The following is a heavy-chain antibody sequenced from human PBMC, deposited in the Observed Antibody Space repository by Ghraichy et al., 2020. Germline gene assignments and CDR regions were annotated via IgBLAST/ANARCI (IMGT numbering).Heavy chain of an antibody. D-gene: IGHD4-11*01. V-gene: IGHV3-11*01. CDR1: GFTFSDYY. J-gene: IGHJ6*02. Sequence: GGSLRLSCAASGFTFSDYYMSWIRQAPGKGLEWVSYISSSGSTIYYADSVKGRFTISRDNAKNSLYLQMNSLIAEDTAVYYCARDTRGDYSWLKAYYYYGMDVWGQGTTVTVSS. CDR2: ISSSGSTI. CDR3: ARDTRGDYSWLKAYYYYGMDV.